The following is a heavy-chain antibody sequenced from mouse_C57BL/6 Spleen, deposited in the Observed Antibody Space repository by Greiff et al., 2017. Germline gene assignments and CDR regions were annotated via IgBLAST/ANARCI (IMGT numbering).Heavy chain of an antibody. V-gene: IGHV5-4*01. J-gene: IGHJ1*03. Sequence: EVKLVESGGGLVKPGGSLKLSCAASGFTFSSYAMSWVRQTPEKRLEWVATISDGGSYTYYPDNVKGRFTISRDNAKNNLYLQMSHLKSEDTAMYYCARDLSSRYFDVWGTGTTVTVSS. D-gene: IGHD1-3*01. CDR2: ISDGGSYT. CDR1: GFTFSSYA. CDR3: ARDLSSRYFDV.